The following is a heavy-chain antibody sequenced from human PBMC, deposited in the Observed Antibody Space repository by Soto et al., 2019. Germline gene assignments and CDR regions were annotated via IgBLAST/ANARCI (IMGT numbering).Heavy chain of an antibody. Sequence: SQTLSLTCAISGDSVSSNSAAWNWIRQSPSRGLEWLGRTYYRSKWYNDYAVSVKSRITINPDTSKNQFSLQLNSVTPEDTPVYYCARAPWERYSSGWVSIYYYGMDVWGQGTTVTVSS. CDR1: GDSVSSNSAA. CDR3: ARAPWERYSSGWVSIYYYGMDV. J-gene: IGHJ6*02. D-gene: IGHD6-19*01. V-gene: IGHV6-1*01. CDR2: TYYRSKWYN.